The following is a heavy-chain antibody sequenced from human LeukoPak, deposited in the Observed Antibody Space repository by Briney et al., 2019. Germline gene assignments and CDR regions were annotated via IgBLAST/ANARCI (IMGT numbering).Heavy chain of an antibody. V-gene: IGHV4-59*01. Sequence: PSETLSLTCTVSGGSISSYYWSWIRQPPGKGLEWIGYIYYRGSTNYNPSLKSRVTISVDTSKNQFSLKLSSVTAADTAVYYCARGPGGIAAAGYYFDYWGQGTLVTVSS. J-gene: IGHJ4*02. CDR2: IYYRGST. CDR1: GGSISSYY. CDR3: ARGPGGIAAAGYYFDY. D-gene: IGHD6-13*01.